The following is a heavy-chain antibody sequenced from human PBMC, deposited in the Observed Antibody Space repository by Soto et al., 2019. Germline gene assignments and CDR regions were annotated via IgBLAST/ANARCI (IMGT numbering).Heavy chain of an antibody. J-gene: IGHJ4*02. Sequence: ASETLSLTCTVSGGSISSYYWSWIRQPPGKGLEWIGYIYYSGSTNYNPSLKSRVTISVDTSKNQFSLKLSSVTAADTAVYYCARVGYYDSSGYYRPAEFDYWGQGTLVTVSS. CDR2: IYYSGST. CDR3: ARVGYYDSSGYYRPAEFDY. D-gene: IGHD3-22*01. V-gene: IGHV4-59*01. CDR1: GGSISSYY.